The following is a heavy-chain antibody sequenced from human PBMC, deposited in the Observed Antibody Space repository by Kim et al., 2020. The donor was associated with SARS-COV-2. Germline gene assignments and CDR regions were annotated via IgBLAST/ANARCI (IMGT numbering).Heavy chain of an antibody. CDR3: ARSTEGRFDY. J-gene: IGHJ4*02. Sequence: IDYGASVRGRFTVSRDNARYSLFLQMDGLRDDDTAVYYCARSTEGRFDYWGQGTLVTVSS. CDR2: I. V-gene: IGHV3-48*02. D-gene: IGHD1-26*01.